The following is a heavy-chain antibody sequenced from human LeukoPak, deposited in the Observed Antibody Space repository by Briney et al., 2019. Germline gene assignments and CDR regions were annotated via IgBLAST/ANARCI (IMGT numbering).Heavy chain of an antibody. V-gene: IGHV3-23*01. CDR3: AKVFRIAARIAPFDY. CDR2: ISGRGGST. J-gene: IGHJ4*02. D-gene: IGHD6-6*01. Sequence: PGGSLRLSCAASGFTFSSYAMSWVRQAPGKGLEWVSAISGRGGSTYYADSVKGRSTISRDNSKNTLYLQMNSLRAEDTAVYYCAKVFRIAARIAPFDYWGQGTLVTVSS. CDR1: GFTFSSYA.